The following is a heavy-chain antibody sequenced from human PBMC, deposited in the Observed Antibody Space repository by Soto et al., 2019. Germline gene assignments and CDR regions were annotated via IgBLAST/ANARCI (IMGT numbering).Heavy chain of an antibody. J-gene: IGHJ2*01. Sequence: VQLAESGGDAVRPGGSLRLSCAASGFTFDDYGLSWVRQAPGKGLEWVSRINWSGGSTAYADSVKGRFTISIDNAKKSLYLHMNSLRDEDTAFYHCARTVQSTVTEWHFDLWGRGTLVTVYS. CDR3: ARTVQSTVTEWHFDL. CDR1: GFTFDDYG. D-gene: IGHD4-17*01. CDR2: INWSGGST. V-gene: IGHV3-20*01.